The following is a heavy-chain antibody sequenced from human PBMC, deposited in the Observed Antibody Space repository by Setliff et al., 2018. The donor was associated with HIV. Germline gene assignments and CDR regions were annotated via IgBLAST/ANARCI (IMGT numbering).Heavy chain of an antibody. CDR2: IYSGSSSA. V-gene: IGHV3-23*03. CDR1: GITFINAA. J-gene: IGHJ4*01. D-gene: IGHD2-15*01. Sequence: GGSLRLSCVTSGITFINAAMAWVRQAPGKGPEWISFIYSGSSSAVFADSVKGRFTISRDNSKNTLYLLMNGLRVEDTAVYYCAKDGISGGAHPPYYFDYWGHGTLVTVSS. CDR3: AKDGISGGAHPPYYFDY.